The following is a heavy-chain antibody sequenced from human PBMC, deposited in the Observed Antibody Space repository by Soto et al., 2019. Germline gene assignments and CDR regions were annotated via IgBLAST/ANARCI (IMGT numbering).Heavy chain of an antibody. CDR3: ARDLEGDIVIVPAAPGY. CDR1: GYTFTSYG. V-gene: IGHV1-18*01. D-gene: IGHD2-2*01. Sequence: GASVKVSCKASGYTFTSYGISWVRQAPGQGLEWMGWISAYNGNTNYAQKLQGRVTMTTDTSTSTAYMELRSLRSDDTAVYYCARDLEGDIVIVPAAPGYWGQGTLVTVSS. J-gene: IGHJ4*02. CDR2: ISAYNGNT.